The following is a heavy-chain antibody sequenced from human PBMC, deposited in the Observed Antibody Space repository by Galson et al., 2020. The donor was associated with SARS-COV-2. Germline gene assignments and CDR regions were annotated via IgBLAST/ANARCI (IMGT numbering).Heavy chain of an antibody. Sequence: GGSLRLSCAASGFTFSLNAMSWVRQAPGKGLERVSAISGNGGRTYYAGSVKGRFTISRDNSKNTLYLQMNSLRAEDTSVYYCAKNPYVSPYYYAYFMVVGGKGTTVTVSS. V-gene: IGHV3-23*01. CDR2: ISGNGGRT. D-gene: IGHD3-10*02. J-gene: IGHJ6*03. CDR1: GFTFSLNA. CDR3: AKNPYVSPYYYAYFMVV.